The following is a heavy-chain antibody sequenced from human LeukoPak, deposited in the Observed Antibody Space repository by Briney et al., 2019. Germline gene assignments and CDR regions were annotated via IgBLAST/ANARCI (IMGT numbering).Heavy chain of an antibody. D-gene: IGHD3-10*01. CDR3: AITMVRGVISLQPRRPYYFNY. Sequence: GGSLRLSCAASGFTFSSYEMNWVRQAPGKGLEWVSYISSSGTTIYYTDSVKGRFTISRDNAKNSLYLQMNSLRAEDTAVYDCAITMVRGVISLQPRRPYYFNYWGQAALVTVSS. CDR1: GFTFSSYE. CDR2: ISSSGTTI. V-gene: IGHV3-48*03. J-gene: IGHJ4*02.